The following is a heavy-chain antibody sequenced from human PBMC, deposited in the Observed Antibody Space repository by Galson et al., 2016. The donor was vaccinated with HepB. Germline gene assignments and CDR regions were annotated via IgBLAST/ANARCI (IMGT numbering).Heavy chain of an antibody. J-gene: IGHJ4*02. V-gene: IGHV3-15*01. Sequence: SLRLSCAASGFTFSSYWMSWVRQAPGKGLEWVGRIKSKTDGGTTDYAAPVKGRFSISRDDSKNTLYLQMDSLKTEDTAVYYCTIVGGSRTNFDYWGQGTLVTVSS. CDR2: IKSKTDGGTT. CDR3: TIVGGSRTNFDY. CDR1: GFTFSSYW. D-gene: IGHD1-26*01.